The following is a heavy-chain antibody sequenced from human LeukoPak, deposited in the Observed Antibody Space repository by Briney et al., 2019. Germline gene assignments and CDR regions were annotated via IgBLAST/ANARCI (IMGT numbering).Heavy chain of an antibody. CDR2: INDYTGNT. Sequence: PSETLSLTCDVFGGSFTDYFWTWIRQSPGKGLEWIGEINDYTGNTNYNPSLNSRVSISLEKFKNQFSLELRSVTAADTAVYYCARGRIAKIVVVHSFHYGMDVWGQGTTVTVSS. V-gene: IGHV4-34*01. CDR3: ARGRIAKIVVVHSFHYGMDV. J-gene: IGHJ6*02. CDR1: GGSFTDYF. D-gene: IGHD3-22*01.